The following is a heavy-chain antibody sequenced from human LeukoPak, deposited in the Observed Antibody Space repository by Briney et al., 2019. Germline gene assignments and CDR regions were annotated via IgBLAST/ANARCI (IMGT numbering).Heavy chain of an antibody. D-gene: IGHD3-10*01. V-gene: IGHV3-48*01. J-gene: IGHJ4*02. Sequence: GGSLRLSCVASGFAFNDYAMNWVRQAPGKGLEWVSHINRDSTTIYYAESVKGRFTISTDNAKNSLYLQVSSLRAEDTAVYYCARYGSGSYYKDPFDYWGQGTLVTVSS. CDR2: INRDSTTI. CDR3: ARYGSGSYYKDPFDY. CDR1: GFAFNDYA.